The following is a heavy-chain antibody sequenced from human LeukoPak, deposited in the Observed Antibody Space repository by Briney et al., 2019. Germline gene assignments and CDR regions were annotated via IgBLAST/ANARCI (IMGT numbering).Heavy chain of an antibody. V-gene: IGHV4-31*03. Sequence: SETLSLTCTVSGGSISSGGYYWSWIRQHPGKGLEWIGYIYYSGSTYYNPSLKSRVTISVDTSKNQFSLKLSPVTAADTAVYYCASSYDSSDVDAFDIWGQGTMVTVSS. CDR3: ASSYDSSDVDAFDI. D-gene: IGHD3-22*01. CDR2: IYYSGST. CDR1: GGSISSGGYY. J-gene: IGHJ3*02.